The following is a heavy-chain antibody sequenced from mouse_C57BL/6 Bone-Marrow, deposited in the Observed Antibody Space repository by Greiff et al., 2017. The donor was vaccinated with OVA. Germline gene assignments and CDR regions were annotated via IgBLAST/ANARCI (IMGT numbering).Heavy chain of an antibody. Sequence: VKLQESGAELARPGASVKLSCKASGYTFTSYGISWVKQRTGQGLEWIGEIYPRSGNTYYNEKFKGKATLTADKSSSTAYMELRSLTSEDSAVYFCARWGVVAYYFDYWGQGTTLTVSS. CDR3: ARWGVVAYYFDY. CDR1: GYTFTSYG. J-gene: IGHJ2*01. D-gene: IGHD1-1*01. CDR2: IYPRSGNT. V-gene: IGHV1-81*01.